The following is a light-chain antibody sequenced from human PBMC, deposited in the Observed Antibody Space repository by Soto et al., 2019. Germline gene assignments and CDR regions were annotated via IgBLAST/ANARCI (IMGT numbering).Light chain of an antibody. J-gene: IGLJ3*02. CDR3: AAWDDSLGGWV. CDR1: SSNIGSNF. CDR2: ANN. Sequence: HSVLTQPPSASGTPGQRVTISCSGSSSNIGSNFESWYQQLPGTAPKLLIYANNQRPSGVPDRFSGSKFGTLASLAISGLRSGDEAAYYCAAWDDSLGGWVFGGGTKLTVL. V-gene: IGLV1-47*01.